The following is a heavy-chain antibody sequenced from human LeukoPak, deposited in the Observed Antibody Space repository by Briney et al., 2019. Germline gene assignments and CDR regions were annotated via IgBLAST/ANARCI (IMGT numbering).Heavy chain of an antibody. J-gene: IGHJ5*02. CDR1: GGSFSGYY. Sequence: SETLSLTCAVYGGSFSGYYWTWIRQPPGKGLEWIGEINHSGSTNYNPSLKSRVTISVDTSKNQFSLKLSSVTAADTAVYYCAIGVKDGSNKGGHWFDPWGQGTLVTVSS. CDR2: INHSGST. CDR3: AIGVKDGSNKGGHWFDP. V-gene: IGHV4-34*01. D-gene: IGHD5-24*01.